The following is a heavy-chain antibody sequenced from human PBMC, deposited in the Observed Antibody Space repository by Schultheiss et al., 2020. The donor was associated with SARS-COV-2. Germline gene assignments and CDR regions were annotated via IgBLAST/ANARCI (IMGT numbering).Heavy chain of an antibody. CDR1: GFTFSSYE. Sequence: GGSLRLSCAASGFTFSSYEMNWVRQAPGKGLEWVSYISSSGSTIYYADSVKGRFTISRDNAKNLLYLQMNSLRAEDTAVYYCAREMIGMDVWGQGTTVTVSS. CDR3: AREMIGMDV. CDR2: ISSSGSTI. J-gene: IGHJ6*02. V-gene: IGHV3-48*03. D-gene: IGHD3-16*01.